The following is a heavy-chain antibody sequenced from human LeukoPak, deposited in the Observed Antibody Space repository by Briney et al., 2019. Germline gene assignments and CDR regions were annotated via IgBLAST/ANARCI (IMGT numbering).Heavy chain of an antibody. CDR2: ICYDGSNK. J-gene: IGHJ5*02. Sequence: GGSLRLSCAASGFTFSSYGMHWVRQAPGKGLGWVAVICYDGSNKYYADSVKGRFTISRDNSKNTLYLRMNSLRAEDTAVYYCARGGHKLERHNWFDPWGQGTLVTVSS. D-gene: IGHD1-1*01. CDR3: ARGGHKLERHNWFDP. V-gene: IGHV3-33*01. CDR1: GFTFSSYG.